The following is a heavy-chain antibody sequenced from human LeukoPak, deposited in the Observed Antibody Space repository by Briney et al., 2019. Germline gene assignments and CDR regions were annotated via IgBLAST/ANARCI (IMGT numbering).Heavy chain of an antibody. CDR3: AKDEYYYDSSGYYSFDY. D-gene: IGHD3-22*01. CDR1: GFTFSSYG. J-gene: IGHJ4*02. V-gene: IGHV3-30*02. CDR2: IRYDGSNK. Sequence: PGGSLRLSCAASGFTFSSYGMHWVRQAPGKGLEWVAFIRYDGSNKYYADSVKGRFTISRDNSKNTLYLQMNSLRAEDTAVYYCAKDEYYYDSSGYYSFDYWGQGTLVTVSS.